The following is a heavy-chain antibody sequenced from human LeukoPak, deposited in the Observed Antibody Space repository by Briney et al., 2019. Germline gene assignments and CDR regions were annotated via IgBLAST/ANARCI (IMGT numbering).Heavy chain of an antibody. CDR3: ARARKSTMVRGVIIIGPNSSAGGPGNDY. CDR2: IKQDGSEK. J-gene: IGHJ4*02. Sequence: GGSLRLSCAASGFTFSSYWMSWVRQAPGKGLEWVANIKQDGSEKYYVDSVKGRFTISRDNAKNSLYLQMNSLRAEDTAVYYCARARKSTMVRGVIIIGPNSSAGGPGNDYWGQGTLVTVSS. D-gene: IGHD3-10*01. V-gene: IGHV3-7*01. CDR1: GFTFSSYW.